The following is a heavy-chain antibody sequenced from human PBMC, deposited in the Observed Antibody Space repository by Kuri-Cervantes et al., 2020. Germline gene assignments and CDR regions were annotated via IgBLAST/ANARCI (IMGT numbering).Heavy chain of an antibody. CDR3: ARGDCSGGSCYSRGPDNYYGMYV. D-gene: IGHD2-15*01. V-gene: IGHV1-69*04. CDR1: CYTFSSEC. CDR2: IIPNLGIA. J-gene: IGHJ6*02. Sequence: SVKVSCKVACYTFSSECISWVRQAPGQGLEWMGRIIPNLGIANYAQKFQGRVTITADKSTSTAYMELSSLRSEDTSVYYCARGDCSGGSCYSRGPDNYYGMYVWGQGTTVTVSS.